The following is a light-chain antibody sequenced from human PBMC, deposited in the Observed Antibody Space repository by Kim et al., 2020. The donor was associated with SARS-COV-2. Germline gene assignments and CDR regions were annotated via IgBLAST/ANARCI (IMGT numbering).Light chain of an antibody. CDR1: QSISYW. V-gene: IGKV1-5*03. Sequence: DIQMTQSPSTLSASVGDRVTITCRASQSISYWLAWFQQKPGKAPKLLIYKASSLESGVPSRFSGSGSGTDFTLTISSLQPDDFATYYCQQYNSYSSWMFGQGTKVDIK. CDR3: QQYNSYSSWM. J-gene: IGKJ1*01. CDR2: KAS.